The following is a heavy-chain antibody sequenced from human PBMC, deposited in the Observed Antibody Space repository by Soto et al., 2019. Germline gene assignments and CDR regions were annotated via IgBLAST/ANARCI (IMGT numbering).Heavy chain of an antibody. CDR1: GFTFSSYS. V-gene: IGHV3-48*01. D-gene: IGHD1-7*01. CDR3: ASTRGLTGTTDLTIWFDP. CDR2: ISSSSSTI. Sequence: PGGSLRLSCAASGFTFSSYSMNWVRQAPGKGLEWVSYISSSSSTIYYADSVKGRFTISRDNAKNSLYLQMNSLRAEDTAVYYCASTRGLTGTTDLTIWFDPWGQGTRVTVSS. J-gene: IGHJ5*02.